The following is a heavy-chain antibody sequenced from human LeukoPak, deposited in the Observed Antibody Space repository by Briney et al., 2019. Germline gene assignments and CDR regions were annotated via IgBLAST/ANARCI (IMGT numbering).Heavy chain of an antibody. J-gene: IGHJ3*02. CDR2: IIPMFGTP. Sequence: GASVKVSCKASGGTFSIYAISWVRQAPGQGLEWMGGIIPMFGTPYYAQKFQGTVTITADELTSTAYMELSSLRSEDTAVYYCAKDTQLLYWGAFDIWGQGTMVTVSS. D-gene: IGHD2-2*02. CDR1: GGTFSIYA. CDR3: AKDTQLLYWGAFDI. V-gene: IGHV1-69*13.